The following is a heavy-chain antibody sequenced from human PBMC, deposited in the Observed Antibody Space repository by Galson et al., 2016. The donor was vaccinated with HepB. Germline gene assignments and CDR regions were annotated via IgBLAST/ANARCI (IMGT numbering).Heavy chain of an antibody. Sequence: SLRLSCAASGFIFSNAWMSWVRQAPGKGLDWVGRIKSKTDGGTTDYAAPVKGRFTISRDDSKNTLYLQMNSLKTEDTAVYYCTTDSYGDYNWFDPWGQGTLVIVSS. CDR3: TTDSYGDYNWFDP. V-gene: IGHV3-15*01. CDR2: IKSKTDGGTT. J-gene: IGHJ5*02. CDR1: GFIFSNAW. D-gene: IGHD4-17*01.